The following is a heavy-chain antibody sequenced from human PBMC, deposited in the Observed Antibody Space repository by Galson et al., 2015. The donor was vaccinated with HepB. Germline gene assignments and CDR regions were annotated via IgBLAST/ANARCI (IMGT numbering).Heavy chain of an antibody. V-gene: IGHV1-24*01. CDR3: ATGDFWSGYWSVDP. Sequence: SVKVSCKVSGYTLTELSMHWVRQAPGKGLEWMGGFDPEDGETIYAQKFQGRVTMTEDTSTDTAYMELSSLRSEDTAVYYCATGDFWSGYWSVDPWGQGTLVTVSS. CDR1: GYTLTELS. CDR2: FDPEDGET. D-gene: IGHD3-3*01. J-gene: IGHJ5*02.